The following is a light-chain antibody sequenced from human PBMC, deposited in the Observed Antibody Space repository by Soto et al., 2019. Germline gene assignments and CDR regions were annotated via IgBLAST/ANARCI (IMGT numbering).Light chain of an antibody. CDR2: AAS. CDR1: QTISSS. CDR3: QQSYSIPYT. J-gene: IGKJ2*01. V-gene: IGKV1-39*01. Sequence: DIQMTQSPSSLSASVGDGVTITCRASQTISSSLNWFQQKPGKAPNLLISAASSLQSGVLSRFSGSGSGTDFTLTISSLQPEDFATYYCQQSYSIPYTFGQGTKLEIK.